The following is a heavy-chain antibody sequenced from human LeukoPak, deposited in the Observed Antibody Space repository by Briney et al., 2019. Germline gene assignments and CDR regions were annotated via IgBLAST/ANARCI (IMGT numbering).Heavy chain of an antibody. J-gene: IGHJ3*02. CDR2: IYYSGST. CDR3: ARGRSPYGSGLDAFDI. CDR1: GGSFSGYY. D-gene: IGHD3-10*01. Sequence: SETLSLTCAVYGGSFSGYYWSWIRQPPGKGLEWIGYIYYSGSTNYNPSLKSRVTISVDTSKNQFSLKLSSVTAADTAVYYCARGRSPYGSGLDAFDIWGQGTMVTVSS. V-gene: IGHV4-59*01.